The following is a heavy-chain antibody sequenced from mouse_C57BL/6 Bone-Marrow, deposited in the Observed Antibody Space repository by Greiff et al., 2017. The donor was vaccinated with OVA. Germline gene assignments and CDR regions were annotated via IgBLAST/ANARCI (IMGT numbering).Heavy chain of an antibody. D-gene: IGHD1-1*01. V-gene: IGHV1-75*01. CDR2: IFPGSGST. Sequence: QVQLKESGPELVKPGASVKISCKASGYTFTDYYINWVKQRPGQGLEWIGWIFPGSGSTYYNEKFKGKATLTVDKSSSTAYMLLSSLTSEDSAVYFCARGHYGSSHWFAYWGQGTLVTVSA. CDR3: ARGHYGSSHWFAY. J-gene: IGHJ3*01. CDR1: GYTFTDYY.